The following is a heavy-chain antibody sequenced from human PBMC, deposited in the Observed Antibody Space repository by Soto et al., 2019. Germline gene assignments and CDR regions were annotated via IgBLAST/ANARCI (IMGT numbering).Heavy chain of an antibody. V-gene: IGHV4-59*08. CDR2: IYYSGST. CDR3: ARRWGRTFDY. CDR1: GGSISSYY. J-gene: IGHJ4*02. D-gene: IGHD7-27*01. Sequence: QVQLQESGPGLVKPSETLSLTCTVSGGSISSYYWSWIRQPPGKGLEWIGYIYYSGSTNYNPSRKSRVTISVDTSKNRCSLKLSSVTAADTAVYYCARRWGRTFDYWGQGTLVTVSS.